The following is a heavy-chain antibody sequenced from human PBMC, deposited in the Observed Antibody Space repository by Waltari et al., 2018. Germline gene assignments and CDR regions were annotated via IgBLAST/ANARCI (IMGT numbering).Heavy chain of an antibody. CDR3: AKVSGSIRDRRGSPPGDY. V-gene: IGHV3-30*18. J-gene: IGHJ4*02. CDR2: ISYDGINK. Sequence: QVHLVESGGGVVQPGRSLRLSCAASGFTFSSYGMHWVRQAPGKGLEGGALISYDGINKDYADAVKGRFTISRDNSKNTLYLQMSSLRAEDTAVYYCAKVSGSIRDRRGSPPGDYWGQGTLVTVSS. CDR1: GFTFSSYG. D-gene: IGHD3-10*01.